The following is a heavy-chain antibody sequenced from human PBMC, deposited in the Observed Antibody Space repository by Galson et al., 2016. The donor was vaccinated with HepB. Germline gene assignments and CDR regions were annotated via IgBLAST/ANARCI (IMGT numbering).Heavy chain of an antibody. J-gene: IGHJ4*02. V-gene: IGHV3-74*03. CDR2: VDPYGSST. CDR1: GFTFSSYW. CDR3: ARDPESAVTLDF. Sequence: SLRLSCAASGFTFSSYWMHWVRQVPGKGLMWVSHVDPYGSSTEYADSVKGRFTISRDNAKNTLYLQMNSLRAEDTAVYFCARDPESAVTLDFWGQGTLVTVSS. D-gene: IGHD1-14*01.